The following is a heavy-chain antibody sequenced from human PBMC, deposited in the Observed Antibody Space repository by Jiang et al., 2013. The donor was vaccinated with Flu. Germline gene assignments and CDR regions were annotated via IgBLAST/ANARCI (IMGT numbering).Heavy chain of an antibody. V-gene: IGHV1-8*01. Sequence: GAEVKKPGASVKVSCKASGYTFTSYDINWVRQATGQGLEWMGWMNPNSGNTGDAQKFQGRVTMTRNTSISTAYMELSSLRSEDTAVYYCARGGYDSSGRKYYYYYYMDVWGKGPRSPSP. J-gene: IGHJ6*03. CDR1: GYTFTSYD. D-gene: IGHD3-22*01. CDR3: ARGGYDSSGRKYYYYYYMDV. CDR2: MNPNSGNT.